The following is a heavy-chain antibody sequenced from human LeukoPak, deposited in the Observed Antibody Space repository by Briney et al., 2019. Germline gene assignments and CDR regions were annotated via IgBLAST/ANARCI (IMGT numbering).Heavy chain of an antibody. J-gene: IGHJ5*02. D-gene: IGHD5-18*01. CDR2: INHSGST. CDR1: GGSFSGYC. V-gene: IGHV4-34*01. Sequence: SETLSLTCAVYGGSFSGYCWSWIRQPPGKGVEWIGEINHSGSTNYNPSLKSRVTISVDTSKNQFSLKLSSVTAADTAVYYCARLFPRGYSYGYVVGNWFDPWGQGTLVTVSS. CDR3: ARLFPRGYSYGYVVGNWFDP.